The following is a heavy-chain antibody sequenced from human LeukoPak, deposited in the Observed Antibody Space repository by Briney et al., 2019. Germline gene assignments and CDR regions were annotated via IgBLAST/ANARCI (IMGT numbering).Heavy chain of an antibody. Sequence: PGGSLRLSCAASGFTFSSYSMNWVRQAPGKGLEWVSSISSSSSYIYYADSVKGRFTISRDNAKNSLYLQMNSLRAEDTAVYYCARENYCSSTSCYPDYWGQGTLVTVSS. D-gene: IGHD2-2*01. CDR3: ARENYCSSTSCYPDY. CDR2: ISSSSSYI. J-gene: IGHJ4*02. CDR1: GFTFSSYS. V-gene: IGHV3-21*01.